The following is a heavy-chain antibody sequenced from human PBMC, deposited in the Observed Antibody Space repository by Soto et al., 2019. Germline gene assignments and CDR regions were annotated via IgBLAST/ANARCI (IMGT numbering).Heavy chain of an antibody. CDR2: ISSSSNAI. D-gene: IGHD6-13*01. Sequence: GGSLRLSSAASGFPFSSYSMNWVRQAPGKGLEWVSYISSSSNAIYYADSVQGRFAISRDNAKNSLYLQIHTLRAEDTAVYYCAKVSSSWYAGFFDLWGQGTLVTVSS. J-gene: IGHJ4*02. V-gene: IGHV3-48*01. CDR1: GFPFSSYS. CDR3: AKVSSSWYAGFFDL.